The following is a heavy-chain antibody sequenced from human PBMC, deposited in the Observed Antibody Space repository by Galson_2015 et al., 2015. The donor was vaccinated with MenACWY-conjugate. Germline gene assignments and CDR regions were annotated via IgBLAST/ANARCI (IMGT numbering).Heavy chain of an antibody. CDR3: ARLGSCSTGSCSHDP. Sequence: ATLSPPCTVSGVSISNRPYFWAWIRLSPGVGLEWIATIHYSGRTQYNSALRSQLTISVDTSKNQLSLNVTSVTAADTAVYYCARLGSCSTGSCSHDPWGQGTLVAVSS. J-gene: IGHJ5*02. D-gene: IGHD2-15*01. CDR2: IHYSGRT. CDR1: GVSISNRPYF. V-gene: IGHV4-39*01.